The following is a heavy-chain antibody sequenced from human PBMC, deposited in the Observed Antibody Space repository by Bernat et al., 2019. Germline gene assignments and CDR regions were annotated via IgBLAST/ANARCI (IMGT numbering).Heavy chain of an antibody. V-gene: IGHV3-30-3*01. J-gene: IGHJ6*02. CDR1: GFTFSSYA. CDR3: ARYSGGYGMDV. CDR2: ISYDGSNK. D-gene: IGHD2-21*01. Sequence: VQLVESGGGVVQPGRSLRLSCAASGFTFSSYAMHWVRQAPGKGLEWVAVISYDGSNKYYADSVKGRFTISRDNSKNTLYLQMNSLRAEDTAVYYCARYSGGYGMDVWGQGTTVTVSS.